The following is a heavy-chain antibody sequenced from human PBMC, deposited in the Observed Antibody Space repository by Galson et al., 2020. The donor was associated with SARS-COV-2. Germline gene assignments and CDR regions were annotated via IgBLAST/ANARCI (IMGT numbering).Heavy chain of an antibody. CDR1: GYTFTSYG. J-gene: IGHJ3*02. CDR3: ARVGKLRYFDWDSDAFDI. CDR2: ISAYNGNT. Sequence: ASVKVSCKASGYTFTSYGISWVRQAPGQGLEWMGWISAYNGNTNYAQKLQGRVTMTTDTSTSTAYMELRSLRSDDTAVYYCARVGKLRYFDWDSDAFDIWGQGTMVTVSS. V-gene: IGHV1-18*01. D-gene: IGHD3-9*01.